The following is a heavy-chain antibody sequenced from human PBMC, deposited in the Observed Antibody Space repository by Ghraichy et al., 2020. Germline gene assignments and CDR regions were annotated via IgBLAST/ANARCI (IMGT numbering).Heavy chain of an antibody. CDR1: GFTFDDYA. V-gene: IGHV3-43*02. Sequence: GGSLRLSCAASGFTFDDYAMHWVRQPPGRGLEWVSLISGDGGNTYYADSVKGRFTISRDGSKNSLYLQMNSLRTEDTALYYCAKDKKQTYYDNSGYYDYWGQGTLVTVSS. J-gene: IGHJ4*02. CDR3: AKDKKQTYYDNSGYYDY. CDR2: ISGDGGNT. D-gene: IGHD3-22*01.